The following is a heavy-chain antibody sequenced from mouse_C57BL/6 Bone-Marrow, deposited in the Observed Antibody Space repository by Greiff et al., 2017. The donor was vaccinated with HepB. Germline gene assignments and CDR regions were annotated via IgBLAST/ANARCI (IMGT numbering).Heavy chain of an antibody. D-gene: IGHD2-4*01. Sequence: VQLQQPGAELVMPGASVKLSCKASGYTFTSYWMHWVKQRPGQGLEWIGEIDPSDSYTNYNQKFKGKSTLTVDKSSSTAYMQRSSLTSEDSAVYYCARGGYYDYDVDYWGQGTTLTVSS. J-gene: IGHJ2*01. V-gene: IGHV1-69*01. CDR2: IDPSDSYT. CDR1: GYTFTSYW. CDR3: ARGGYYDYDVDY.